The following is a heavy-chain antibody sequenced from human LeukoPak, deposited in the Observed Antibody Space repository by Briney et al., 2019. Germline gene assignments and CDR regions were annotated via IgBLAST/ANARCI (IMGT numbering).Heavy chain of an antibody. Sequence: SETLSLTCAVYGGSFSGYYWSWIRQPPGKGLEWIGEINHSGSTNYNPSLKSRVTISVDTSKNQFSLKLSSVTAADTAVYYCARGSRAHSSGWYGDWGQGTLVTVSS. D-gene: IGHD6-19*01. V-gene: IGHV4-34*01. J-gene: IGHJ4*02. CDR1: GGSFSGYY. CDR2: INHSGST. CDR3: ARGSRAHSSGWYGD.